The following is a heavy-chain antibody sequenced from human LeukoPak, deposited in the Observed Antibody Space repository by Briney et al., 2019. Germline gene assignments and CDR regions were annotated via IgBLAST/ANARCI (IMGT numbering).Heavy chain of an antibody. CDR1: GGSFSGYY. V-gene: IGHV4-34*01. CDR2: INHSGST. J-gene: IGHJ4*02. D-gene: IGHD2-15*01. Sequence: SETLSLTCAVYGGSFSGYYWGWIRQPPGKGLEWIGEINHSGSTNYNPSLKSRVTISVDTSKNQFSLKLSSVTAADTAVYYCARLSLGYCSGGSCYSGRRAKYYFDYWGQGTLVTVSS. CDR3: ARLSLGYCSGGSCYSGRRAKYYFDY.